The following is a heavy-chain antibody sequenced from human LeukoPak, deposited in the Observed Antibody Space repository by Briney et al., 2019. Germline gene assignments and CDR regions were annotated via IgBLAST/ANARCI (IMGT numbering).Heavy chain of an antibody. CDR2: MYSIGST. D-gene: IGHD6-19*01. CDR3: ARDGDGSGWSDY. CDR1: GGSLRGYY. V-gene: IGHV4-59*01. J-gene: IGHJ4*02. Sequence: PSETLSLTFAVYGGSLRGYYWRWIPQPPGKGLEWIGYMYSIGSTNYNPSLKSRVTISVDTSKNQFSLKLSSVTAADTAVYYCARDGDGSGWSDYWGQGTLVTVSS.